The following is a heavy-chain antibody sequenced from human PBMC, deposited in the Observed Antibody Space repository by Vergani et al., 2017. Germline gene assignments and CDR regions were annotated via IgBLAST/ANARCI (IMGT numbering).Heavy chain of an antibody. J-gene: IGHJ6*02. CDR2: INLSGRT. Sequence: QVQLQQWGAGLLKPSETLSLTCAVYGGSFSGYYWSWIRQPPGKGLEWIGEINLSGRTNYNLSLKSRVTISVDTSKNQFSLKLSSVTAADTAVYYCARGYGAGSYYVYYYGMDVWGQGTTVTVSS. CDR1: GGSFSGYY. CDR3: ARGYGAGSYYVYYYGMDV. D-gene: IGHD3-10*01. V-gene: IGHV4-34*01.